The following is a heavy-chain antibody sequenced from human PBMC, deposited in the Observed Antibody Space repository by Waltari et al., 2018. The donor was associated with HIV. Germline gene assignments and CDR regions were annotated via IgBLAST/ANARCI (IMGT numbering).Heavy chain of an antibody. D-gene: IGHD3-10*01. V-gene: IGHV3-74*01. CDR2: LNGDGTTN. Sequence: EVQLLESGGGLVQPGGSLRLSCAASGFTLSTFWMHWVRQVPGKGPVWISRLNGDGTTNLYADSVKGRFTISRDNTRDALYLQMNSLRAEDTAVYYCARRHATEGVLDLWGRGTLVTVSS. CDR1: GFTLSTFW. CDR3: ARRHATEGVLDL. J-gene: IGHJ2*01.